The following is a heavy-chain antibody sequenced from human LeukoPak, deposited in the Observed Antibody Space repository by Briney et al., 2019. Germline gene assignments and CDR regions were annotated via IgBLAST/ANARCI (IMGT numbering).Heavy chain of an antibody. D-gene: IGHD3-3*01. V-gene: IGHV4-39*01. J-gene: IGHJ5*02. Sequence: SETLSLTCTVSGGSISSSSYYWGWTRQPPGKGLEWSGSIYYSGSTYYNPSLNSRVTISVDTSKNQFSLKLSSVTAADTAVYYCARPYYDFWSGYHIVGFDPWGQGTLVTVSS. CDR1: GGSISSSSYY. CDR2: IYYSGST. CDR3: ARPYYDFWSGYHIVGFDP.